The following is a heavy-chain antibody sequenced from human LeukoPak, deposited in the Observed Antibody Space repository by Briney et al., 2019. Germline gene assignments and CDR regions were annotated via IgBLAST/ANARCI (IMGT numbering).Heavy chain of an antibody. J-gene: IGHJ6*04. CDR1: GGTFSSYA. Sequence: SVTVSCKASGGTFSSYAISWVRQAPGQGLEWMGGIIPIFGTANYAQKFQGRVTITADKSTSTAYMELSSLRSEDTAVYYCARDITMAYGMDVWGKGTTVTVSS. CDR3: ARDITMAYGMDV. D-gene: IGHD3-10*01. V-gene: IGHV1-69*06. CDR2: IIPIFGTA.